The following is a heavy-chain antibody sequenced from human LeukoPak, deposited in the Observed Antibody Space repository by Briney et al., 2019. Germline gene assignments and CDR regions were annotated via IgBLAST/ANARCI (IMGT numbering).Heavy chain of an antibody. D-gene: IGHD4-11*01. Sequence: GSSVKVSCKASGGTFSSYAISWVRQAPGQGLEWMGGIIPIFGTANYAQKFQGRVTITADESTSTAYMELSSLRSEDTAVYYCARESYGNYRAGGFDYWGQGTLVTVSS. CDR2: IIPIFGTA. J-gene: IGHJ4*02. CDR3: ARESYGNYRAGGFDY. V-gene: IGHV1-69*01. CDR1: GGTFSSYA.